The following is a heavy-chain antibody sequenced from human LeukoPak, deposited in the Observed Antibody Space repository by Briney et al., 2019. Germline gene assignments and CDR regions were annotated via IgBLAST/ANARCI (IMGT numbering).Heavy chain of an antibody. CDR1: GGSISSGGYS. J-gene: IGHJ4*02. V-gene: IGHV4-30-2*01. D-gene: IGHD3-10*01. CDR2: IYHSGST. CDR3: ARGASSWFGESHPFDY. Sequence: SETLSLTCAVSGGSISSGGYSWSWIRQPPGKGLEWIGYIYHSGSTYYNPSLKSRVTISVDRSKNQFSLKLSSVTAADTAVYYCARGASSWFGESHPFDYWGQGTLVTVSS.